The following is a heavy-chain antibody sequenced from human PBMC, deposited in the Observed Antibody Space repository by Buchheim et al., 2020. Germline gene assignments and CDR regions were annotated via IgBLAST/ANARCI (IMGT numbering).Heavy chain of an antibody. Sequence: VQLVESGGGLVQPGGSLRLSCAASGFTFSSYAMHWVRQAPGKGLEWVAVISYDGSNKYYADSVKGRFTISRDNSKNTLYLQMNSLRAEDTAVYYCARTYDSSGYGVDYYYGMDVWGQGTT. J-gene: IGHJ6*02. V-gene: IGHV3-30-3*01. D-gene: IGHD3-22*01. CDR1: GFTFSSYA. CDR2: ISYDGSNK. CDR3: ARTYDSSGYGVDYYYGMDV.